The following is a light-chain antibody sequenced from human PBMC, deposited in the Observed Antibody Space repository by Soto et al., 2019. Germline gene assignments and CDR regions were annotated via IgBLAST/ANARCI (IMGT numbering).Light chain of an antibody. Sequence: QSALTQPASVSESPGQLITISCAGTSSDIGDYNYVSWYQQHPGKAPKLLIYEVSNRPSGVSNRFSGSKSGNTASLTISGLQAEDEADYYCSSYTRSSTGGYVFGTGTKLTVL. CDR3: SSYTRSSTGGYV. CDR2: EVS. J-gene: IGLJ1*01. CDR1: SSDIGDYNY. V-gene: IGLV2-14*01.